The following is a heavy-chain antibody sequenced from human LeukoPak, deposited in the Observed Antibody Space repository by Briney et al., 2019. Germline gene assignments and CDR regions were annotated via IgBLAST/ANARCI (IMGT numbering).Heavy chain of an antibody. CDR2: IHLGGRT. CDR3: ARDGGFYRALEY. CDR1: GGSVINTNW. D-gene: IGHD3-3*01. J-gene: IGHJ4*02. Sequence: PSGSLSLTCGASGGSVINTNWWTWVRQPPGKGLEWFEEIHLGGRTNNNPSLESRLTLSVAASETQVTLKLTSVTAADTAVYYCARDGGFYRALEYSGQGTPVTVSS. V-gene: IGHV4-4*02.